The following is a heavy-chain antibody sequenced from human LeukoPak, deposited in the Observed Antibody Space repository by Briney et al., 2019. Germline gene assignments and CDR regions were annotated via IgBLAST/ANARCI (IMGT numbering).Heavy chain of an antibody. CDR1: GFTFSSYE. V-gene: IGHV3-48*03. CDR2: ISSSGSTI. CDR3: ARDPLPFSSIAARQGAFDI. Sequence: GGSLRLSCAASGFTFSSYEMNWVRQAPGKGLEWVSYISSSGSTIYYADSVKGRFTISRDNAKNSLYLQMNSLRAEDTAVYYCARDPLPFSSIAARQGAFDIWGQGTMVTVSS. D-gene: IGHD6-6*01. J-gene: IGHJ3*02.